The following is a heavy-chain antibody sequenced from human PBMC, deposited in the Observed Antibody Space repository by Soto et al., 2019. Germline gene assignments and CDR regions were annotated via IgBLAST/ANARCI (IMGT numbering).Heavy chain of an antibody. Sequence: ASVKVSCKASGYTFTSYDINWVRQATGQGLEWMGWMNPNSGNTGYAQKFQGRVTMTRNTSISTAYMELSSLRSEDTAVYYCARGLAIVVPAASSGGRPKQRPPWFDPWGQGTLVTVSS. D-gene: IGHD2-2*01. J-gene: IGHJ5*02. V-gene: IGHV1-8*01. CDR2: MNPNSGNT. CDR1: GYTFTSYD. CDR3: ARGLAIVVPAASSGGRPKQRPPWFDP.